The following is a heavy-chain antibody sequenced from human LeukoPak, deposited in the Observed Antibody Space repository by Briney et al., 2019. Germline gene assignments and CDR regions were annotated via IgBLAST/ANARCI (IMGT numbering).Heavy chain of an antibody. Sequence: PGGSLRLSCAASGFTFSSYSMYWVRQVPGKGLEWVSYISRTSSGIHYADSVQGRFTMSRDNAKNSMYLQMNSLRAEDTAVYYCARDLVWRGAAAGGGDYMDVWGKGTTVTVSS. CDR2: ISRTSSGI. CDR3: ARDLVWRGAAAGGGDYMDV. J-gene: IGHJ6*03. CDR1: GFTFSSYS. D-gene: IGHD6-13*01. V-gene: IGHV3-48*04.